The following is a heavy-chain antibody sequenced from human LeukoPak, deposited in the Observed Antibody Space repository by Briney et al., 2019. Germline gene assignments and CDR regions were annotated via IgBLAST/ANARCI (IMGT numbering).Heavy chain of an antibody. CDR3: AREGEYGDLIDY. CDR2: IIPIFGTA. D-gene: IGHD4-17*01. Sequence: SVKVSCKASGGTFSSYAISWVRQAPGQGLEWMGGIIPIFGTANYAQRFQGRVTITADESTSTAYMELSSLRSEDTAVYYCAREGEYGDLIDYWGQGTLVTVSS. V-gene: IGHV1-69*13. CDR1: GGTFSSYA. J-gene: IGHJ4*02.